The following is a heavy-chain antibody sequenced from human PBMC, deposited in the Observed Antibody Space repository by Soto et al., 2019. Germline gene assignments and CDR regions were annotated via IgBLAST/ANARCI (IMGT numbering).Heavy chain of an antibody. Sequence: SVKVSCKASGYTFTSYYMHWVRQAPGQGLEWMGGIIPIFGTANYAQKFQGRVTITADESTSTAYMELSSLRSEDTAVYYCAGDLSGYSYGYDYWGQGTLVTVS. D-gene: IGHD5-18*01. CDR1: GYTFTSYY. J-gene: IGHJ4*02. V-gene: IGHV1-69*13. CDR2: IIPIFGTA. CDR3: AGDLSGYSYGYDY.